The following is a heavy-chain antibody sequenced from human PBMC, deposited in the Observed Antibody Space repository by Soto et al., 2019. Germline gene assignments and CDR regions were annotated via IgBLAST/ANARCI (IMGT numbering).Heavy chain of an antibody. CDR2: ISGSGGST. J-gene: IGHJ3*02. CDR1: GFTFSSYA. Sequence: PGGSLRLSCAASGFTFSSYAMSWVRQAPGKGLEWVSAISGSGGSTYYADSVKGRFTISRDNSKNTLYLQMNSLRAEDTAVYYCAKQFEPYCSGGSCWAGYAFDIWGQGTMVTVSS. V-gene: IGHV3-23*01. CDR3: AKQFEPYCSGGSCWAGYAFDI. D-gene: IGHD2-15*01.